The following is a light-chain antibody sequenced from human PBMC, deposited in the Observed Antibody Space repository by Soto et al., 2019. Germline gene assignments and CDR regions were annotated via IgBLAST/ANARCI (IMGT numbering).Light chain of an antibody. J-gene: IGLJ2*01. CDR1: SSNIGSSF. CDR2: RDN. V-gene: IGLV1-44*01. Sequence: QSVLTQSPSASGTPGQTVTISCSGSSSNIGSSFVNWYQHVPGTAPKLLIYRDNERLSGFPDRFSASKSVTSASPVISGLQSEDEADYYCSSWDVSLNGVVFGGGTKLTVL. CDR3: SSWDVSLNGVV.